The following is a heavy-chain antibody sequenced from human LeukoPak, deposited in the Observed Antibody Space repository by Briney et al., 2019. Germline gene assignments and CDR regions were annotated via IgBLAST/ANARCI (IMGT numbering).Heavy chain of an antibody. V-gene: IGHV1-18*01. D-gene: IGHD2-2*01. J-gene: IGHJ4*02. Sequence: ASVNVSFKSSGYTLTSYGISWVRQAPGQGLEWMGWISAYNGNTNYAQKLRGRVTMTTDTSTSTAYMELRSLRSDDTAVYYCARGGLSGVPAAIWWGQGTLVTVSS. CDR1: GYTLTSYG. CDR2: ISAYNGNT. CDR3: ARGGLSGVPAAIW.